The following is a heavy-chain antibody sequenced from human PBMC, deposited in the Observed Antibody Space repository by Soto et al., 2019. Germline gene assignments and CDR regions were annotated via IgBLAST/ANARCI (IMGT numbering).Heavy chain of an antibody. J-gene: IGHJ4*02. V-gene: IGHV4-31*03. D-gene: IGHD5-18*01. CDR3: ATTRYSYGFYFDY. Sequence: TLSLPCTVSGGSVSSGWYYWSWIRQHPGKGLEWIGYIYYSGSTYYNPSLKSRVTISVDTSKNQFSLKLSSVTAADTAVYYCATTRYSYGFYFDYWGQGALGTVSS. CDR2: IYYSGST. CDR1: GGSVSSGWYY.